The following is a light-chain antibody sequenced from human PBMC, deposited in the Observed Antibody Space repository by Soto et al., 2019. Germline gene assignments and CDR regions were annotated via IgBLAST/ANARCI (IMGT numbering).Light chain of an antibody. J-gene: IGKJ1*01. CDR3: QQYYNLPRT. CDR2: AAS. CDR1: QGISSY. V-gene: IGKV1D-8*01. Sequence: VIWMTQSPSFLSASPGERVTISCRVSQGISSYLAWYHQKPGKAPELLIYAASTLPSGIPSRFSGSGSGTDFTLTISCLQSEDFATYYCQQYYNLPRTFGQGTKVEIK.